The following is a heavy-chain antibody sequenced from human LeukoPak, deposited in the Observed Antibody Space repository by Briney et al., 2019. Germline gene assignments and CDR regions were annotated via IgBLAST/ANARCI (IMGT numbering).Heavy chain of an antibody. V-gene: IGHV4-61*01. Sequence: SETLSLTCTVSGGSVSSGSYYWSWIRQPPGKGLEWIGYVYYHGGTNYNPSLKSRVTISVDTSKNQFSLKLTSVTAADTAVYYCARGHVGSYAYYYYYGMDVWGQGTTVTVSS. J-gene: IGHJ6*02. CDR3: ARGHVGSYAYYYYYGMDV. D-gene: IGHD2-8*01. CDR2: VYYHGGT. CDR1: GGSVSSGSYY.